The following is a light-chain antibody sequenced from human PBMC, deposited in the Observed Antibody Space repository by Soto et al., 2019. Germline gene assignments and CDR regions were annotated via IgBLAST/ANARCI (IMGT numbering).Light chain of an antibody. V-gene: IGKV3-11*01. CDR2: QTS. Sequence: EIVLTQSPATLSSFPGDRVTLSCRASLYINTRLACYQHRPGQAPRLLIYQTSIRAAGIPARFSASGSGTDFTLTISDVQPEDFALYYCHQRQSWPRTFGQGTKVDI. CDR1: LYINTR. CDR3: HQRQSWPRT. J-gene: IGKJ1*01.